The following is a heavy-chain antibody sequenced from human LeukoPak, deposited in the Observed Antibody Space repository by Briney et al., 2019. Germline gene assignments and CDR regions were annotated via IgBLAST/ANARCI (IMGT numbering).Heavy chain of an antibody. J-gene: IGHJ4*02. Sequence: PGGSLRLSCAASGFTLSSYAMSGVRQAPGKWLEWVSAISGSGGRTYHADSVKGRLTISRDNSKSTPYLQTNSLRAEDTSVYYCAKGVDGYINTYFDYWGQGPLVTVSS. CDR3: AKGVDGYINTYFDY. CDR1: GFTLSSYA. D-gene: IGHD5-24*01. V-gene: IGHV3-23*01. CDR2: ISGSGGRT.